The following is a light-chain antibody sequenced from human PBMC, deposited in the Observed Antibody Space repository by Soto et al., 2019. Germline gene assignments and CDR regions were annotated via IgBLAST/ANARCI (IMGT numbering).Light chain of an antibody. CDR1: SCDVGGYNY. Sequence: QSALTLLASASGSPGQSMSVSCTGTSCDVGGYNYVSWYQQPTDKAPKLMIYEVRNRPSGDSTRFSGSKALTTASLTISGPQVEDDANYYCSSDTSSSTLYVCGTGTKVTVL. CDR2: EVR. V-gene: IGLV2-14*01. CDR3: SSDTSSSTLYV. J-gene: IGLJ1*01.